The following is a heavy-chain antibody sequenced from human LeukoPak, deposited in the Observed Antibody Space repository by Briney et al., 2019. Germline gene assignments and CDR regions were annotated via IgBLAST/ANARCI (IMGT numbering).Heavy chain of an antibody. CDR2: ISSSSSYI. CDR1: LFTFSSYS. D-gene: IGHD2-15*01. Sequence: GGSLRLSCAASLFTFSSYSMNWVRQAPGKGLEWVSSISSSSSYIYYADSVKGRFTISRDNAKNSLYLQMNSLRAGDTAVYYCARAPLGYCSGGSCYDLDYWGQGTLVTVSS. V-gene: IGHV3-21*01. J-gene: IGHJ4*02. CDR3: ARAPLGYCSGGSCYDLDY.